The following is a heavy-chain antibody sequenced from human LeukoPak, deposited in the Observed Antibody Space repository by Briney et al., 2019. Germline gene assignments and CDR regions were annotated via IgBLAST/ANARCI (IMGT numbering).Heavy chain of an antibody. CDR2: IYYSGST. V-gene: IGHV4-30-4*01. CDR1: GGSISSGDYY. CDR3: ARDRKGATDWFDP. Sequence: SQTLSLTCTVSGGSISSGDYYWSWIRQPPGKGLEWIGYIYYSGSTYYNPSLKSRVTISVDTSKNQFSLKPSSVTAADTAVYYCARDRKGATDWFDPWGQGTLVTVSS. J-gene: IGHJ5*02. D-gene: IGHD1-26*01.